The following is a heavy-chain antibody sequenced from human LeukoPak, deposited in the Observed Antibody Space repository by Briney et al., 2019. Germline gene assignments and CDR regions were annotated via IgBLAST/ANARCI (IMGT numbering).Heavy chain of an antibody. CDR2: ISSSGSTI. V-gene: IGHV3-48*03. Sequence: GGSLRLSCAASGFTFDDYGMSWVRQAPGKGLEWVSYISSSGSTIYYADSVKGRFTISRDNAKNSLYLQMNSLRAEDTAVYYCASLSSGWYYFDYWGQGTLVTVSS. CDR1: GFTFDDYG. CDR3: ASLSSGWYYFDY. D-gene: IGHD6-19*01. J-gene: IGHJ4*02.